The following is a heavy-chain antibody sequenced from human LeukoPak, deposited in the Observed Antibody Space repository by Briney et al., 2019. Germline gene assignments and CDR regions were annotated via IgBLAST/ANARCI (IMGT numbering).Heavy chain of an antibody. Sequence: GGSLRLSCATSRFTFSDYYMTWIRQAPGKGLEWVSYISSSGTTIYYADSVKGRFTISRDNAKNSLYLQMNSLRAEDTAVYYCARDFYDTSGYYYDYWGQGTLVTVSS. CDR2: ISSSGTTI. J-gene: IGHJ4*02. CDR1: RFTFSDYY. D-gene: IGHD3-22*01. CDR3: ARDFYDTSGYYYDY. V-gene: IGHV3-11*04.